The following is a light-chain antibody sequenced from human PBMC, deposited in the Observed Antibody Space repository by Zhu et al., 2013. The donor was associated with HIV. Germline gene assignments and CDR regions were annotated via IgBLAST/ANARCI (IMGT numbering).Light chain of an antibody. CDR1: QDIDRY. V-gene: IGKV1-9*01. J-gene: IGKJ1*01. CDR3: LQHNTYPRT. Sequence: IQMTQSPSTLSASVGDRVTITCRASQDIDRYLAWYQQTPGKAPTLLVYAASTTQSGVPSRFSGSGSGTEFSLTISSLQPEDFATYYCLQHNTYPRTFGQGTKVEIK. CDR2: AAS.